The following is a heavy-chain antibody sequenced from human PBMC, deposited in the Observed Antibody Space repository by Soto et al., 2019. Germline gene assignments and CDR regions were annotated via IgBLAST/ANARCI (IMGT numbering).Heavy chain of an antibody. J-gene: IGHJ3*02. Sequence: QVSLQESGPGLVKPSETLSLTCTVSGGSVYRGGHYWSWLRQHPGQGLEWIGYIYYVGTTYYNPSLRSRVTISLARSQNQVSLRLTSVTAADTAVFYCARQRLDDAFDIWGRGTMVTVS. V-gene: IGHV4-31*03. D-gene: IGHD1-1*01. CDR3: ARQRLDDAFDI. CDR1: GGSVYRGGHY. CDR2: IYYVGTT.